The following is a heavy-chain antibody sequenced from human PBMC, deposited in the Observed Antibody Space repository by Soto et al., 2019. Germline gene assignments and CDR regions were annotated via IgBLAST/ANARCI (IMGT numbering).Heavy chain of an antibody. D-gene: IGHD2-15*01. J-gene: IGHJ4*02. Sequence: SAASSFSFSDQYMDWVRQAPGKGLEWVGRSRNRVNNLSTAYAASVQGRFTISRDESKNTVYLQMHSLKTDDTAVYYCPRVDPSAKSPDYWGQGTLVTVYS. CDR2: SRNRVNNLST. V-gene: IGHV3-72*01. CDR1: SFSFSDQY. CDR3: PRVDPSAKSPDY.